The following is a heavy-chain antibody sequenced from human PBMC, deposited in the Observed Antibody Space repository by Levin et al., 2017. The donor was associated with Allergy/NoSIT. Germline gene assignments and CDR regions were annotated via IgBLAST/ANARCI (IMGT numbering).Heavy chain of an antibody. CDR2: ISSSSSYI. Sequence: GESLKISCAASGFTFSSYSMNWVRQAPGKGLEWVSSISSSSSYIYYADSVKGRFTISRDNAKNSLYLQMNSLRAEDTAVYYCAASNDCSGGSSQHPDYWGQGTLVTVSS. CDR1: GFTFSSYS. V-gene: IGHV3-21*01. CDR3: AASNDCSGGSSQHPDY. D-gene: IGHD2-15*01. J-gene: IGHJ4*02.